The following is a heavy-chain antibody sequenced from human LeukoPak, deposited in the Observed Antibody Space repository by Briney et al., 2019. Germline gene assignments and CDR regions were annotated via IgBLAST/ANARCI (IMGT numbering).Heavy chain of an antibody. CDR3: ASLSRGYCSGGSCPDWFDP. CDR2: IYHSGST. Sequence: SETLSLTCAVSGGSISSSNWWSWVRQPPGKGLEWIGEIYHSGSTNYNPSLKSRVTISVDKSKNQFSLKLSSVTAADTAVYYCASLSRGYCSGGSCPDWFDPWGQGTLVTVSS. CDR1: GGSISSSNW. V-gene: IGHV4-4*02. D-gene: IGHD2-15*01. J-gene: IGHJ5*02.